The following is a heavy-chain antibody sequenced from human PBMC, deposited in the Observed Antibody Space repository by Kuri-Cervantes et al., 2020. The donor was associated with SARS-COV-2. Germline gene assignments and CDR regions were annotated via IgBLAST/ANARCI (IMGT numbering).Heavy chain of an antibody. J-gene: IGHJ4*02. V-gene: IGHV3-30*18. CDR3: AKTVDGGNSGDVFDY. D-gene: IGHD4-23*01. Sequence: GESLKISCAASGFTFSSYGMHWVRQAPGKGLEWVAVISYDGSNKYYADSVKGRFTISRDNSKNTLYLQMNSLRAEDTAVYYCAKTVDGGNSGDVFDYWGQGTLVTVSS. CDR2: ISYDGSNK. CDR1: GFTFSSYG.